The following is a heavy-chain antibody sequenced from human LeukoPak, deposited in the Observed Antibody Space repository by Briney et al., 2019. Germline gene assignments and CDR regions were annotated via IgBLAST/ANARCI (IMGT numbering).Heavy chain of an antibody. J-gene: IGHJ4*02. Sequence: SETLSLTCTVSDGSISGSYYYWRWIRQPPGKALEWIGSIYHTGSTYYNPSLKSRVTISVDTSKKQFSLKLRAVTAADTAVYYCARLLSTMIVVAYPDYWGQGTLVTVSS. CDR1: DGSISGSYYY. V-gene: IGHV4-39*01. D-gene: IGHD3-22*01. CDR2: IYHTGST. CDR3: ARLLSTMIVVAYPDY.